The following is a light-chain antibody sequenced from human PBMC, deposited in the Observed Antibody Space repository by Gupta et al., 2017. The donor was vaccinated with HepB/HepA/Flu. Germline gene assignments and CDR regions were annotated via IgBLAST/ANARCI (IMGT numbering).Light chain of an antibody. Sequence: VVTQSPLSLPVTLGQPASISCKSSQSLAYSDGNTYLNWLQQRPGQSPRRLIYQVSNRDSGGKDRFRGSGAGTDFTLRSSRGEDEDVGGYDVREGIYWAFGQGTLMDIK. CDR3: REGIYWA. J-gene: IGKJ5*01. CDR1: QSLAYSDGNTY. CDR2: QVS. V-gene: IGKV2-30*01.